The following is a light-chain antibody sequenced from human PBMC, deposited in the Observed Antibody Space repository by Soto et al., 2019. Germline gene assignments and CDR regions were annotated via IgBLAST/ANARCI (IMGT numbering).Light chain of an antibody. CDR3: SSYAGSNSFV. V-gene: IGLV2-8*01. CDR2: EVT. J-gene: IGLJ1*01. Sequence: QSVLTQPPSASGSPGQSVTISCTGTSTDVGAYNYVSWYQQRPGKAPKLMIFEVTERPSGVPDRFSGSKSGNTASLTVSGVQADDEADYYCSSYAGSNSFVFGTGTNVTVL. CDR1: STDVGAYNY.